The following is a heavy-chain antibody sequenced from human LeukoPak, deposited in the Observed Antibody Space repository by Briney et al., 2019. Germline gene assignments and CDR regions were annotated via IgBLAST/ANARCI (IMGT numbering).Heavy chain of an antibody. J-gene: IGHJ4*02. CDR3: AEDRLLNCRGDCYIFDY. CDR1: GFTFSSYE. D-gene: IGHD2-21*02. V-gene: IGHV3-23*01. Sequence: GGSLRLSCAASGFTFSSYEMNWLRQTPGKGLEWVSSISGSGDSTFYADPVKGRFSISRDNSKNTLYLQVNGLRTEDTAVYYCAEDRLLNCRGDCYIFDYWGQGTVVTVSS. CDR2: ISGSGDST.